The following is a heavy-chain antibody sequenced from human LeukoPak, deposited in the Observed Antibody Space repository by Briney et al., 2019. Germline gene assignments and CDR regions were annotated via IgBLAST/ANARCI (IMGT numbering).Heavy chain of an antibody. Sequence: GASVKVSCKASGYTFTSYGISWVRQAPGQGLEWMGWISAYNGNTNYAQRLQGRVTMTTDTSTSTAYMELRSLRSDDTAVYYCARVGGSYLLGSFDYWGQGTLVTVSS. D-gene: IGHD1-26*01. V-gene: IGHV1-18*01. J-gene: IGHJ4*02. CDR2: ISAYNGNT. CDR3: ARVGGSYLLGSFDY. CDR1: GYTFTSYG.